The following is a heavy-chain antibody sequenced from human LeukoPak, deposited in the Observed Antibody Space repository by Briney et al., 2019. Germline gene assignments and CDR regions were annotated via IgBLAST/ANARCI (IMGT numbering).Heavy chain of an antibody. J-gene: IGHJ4*02. CDR2: IYTSGST. CDR1: GYSISSGYY. Sequence: LETLSLTCTVSGYSISSGYYWGWFRQPAGKGLEWIGRIYTSGSTDYNPSLTSRVTVSLDTSKNQFSLKLSSMTAADTAVYYCARSMVRGLKRGYFDYWGQGALVAVSS. CDR3: ARSMVRGLKRGYFDY. D-gene: IGHD3-10*01. V-gene: IGHV4-38-2*02.